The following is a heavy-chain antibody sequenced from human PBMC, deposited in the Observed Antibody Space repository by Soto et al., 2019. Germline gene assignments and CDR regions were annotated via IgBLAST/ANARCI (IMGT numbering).Heavy chain of an antibody. J-gene: IGHJ3*02. CDR1: GYTFTSYD. CDR3: ARGINYYDSGDDAFDI. D-gene: IGHD3-10*01. V-gene: IGHV1-8*01. Sequence: QVQLVQSGAEVKKPGASVKVSCKASGYTFTSYDINWVRQATGQGLEWMGWMNPNSGNTGYAQKLQGRVTMTRNTYLSTAYMEMSSLRSEDTAVYYCARGINYYDSGDDAFDIWGQGTMVTVSS. CDR2: MNPNSGNT.